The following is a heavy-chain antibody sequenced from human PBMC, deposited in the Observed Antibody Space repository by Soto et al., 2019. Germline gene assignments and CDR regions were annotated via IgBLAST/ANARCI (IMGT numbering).Heavy chain of an antibody. V-gene: IGHV4-4*07. CDR1: GGSINTFY. J-gene: IGHJ4*02. CDR2: IFSSGST. CDR3: AREGSYSAYNFAHGIQLWYFDF. Sequence: PSETLSLTCTVSGGSINTFYWSWVRQPAGKGLEWIGRIFSSGSTSFNPSLESRVAMSVDTSKNHFSLNLSSVTAADMAVYYCAREGSYSAYNFAHGIQLWYFDFWGQGALVAVS. D-gene: IGHD5-12*01.